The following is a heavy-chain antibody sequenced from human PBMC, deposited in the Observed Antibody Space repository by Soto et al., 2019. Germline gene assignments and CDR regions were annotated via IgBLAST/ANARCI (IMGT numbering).Heavy chain of an antibody. CDR3: VKDESINWYSGHFRH. Sequence: PGGSLRLSCAASGFTFADYAMHSVRHVPGKGLEWVSGINWNSGSIGYGDSVKGRFAISRDNAKNSLHLQMNSLSAEDTAFYYCVKDESINWYSGHFRHWGQGTLVTGSS. D-gene: IGHD6-13*01. CDR1: GFTFADYA. CDR2: INWNSGSI. J-gene: IGHJ1*01. V-gene: IGHV3-9*01.